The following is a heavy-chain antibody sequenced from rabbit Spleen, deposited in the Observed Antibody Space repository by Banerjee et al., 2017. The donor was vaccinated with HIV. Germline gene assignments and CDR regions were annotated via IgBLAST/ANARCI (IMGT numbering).Heavy chain of an antibody. CDR1: GFSFGSVSW. J-gene: IGHJ4*01. D-gene: IGHD2-1*01. CDR3: VRDRANIGGDYGPYYFDL. CDR2: IYAGSTGTT. Sequence: QSLEESGGDLVKPGASLTLTCTASGFSFGSVSWIYWVRQAPGKGLEWIGTIYAGSTGTTDYATWAKGRFTISKTSSTTVTLQMTSLTAADTATYFCVRDRANIGGDYGPYYFDLWGQGTLVTVS. V-gene: IGHV1S40*01.